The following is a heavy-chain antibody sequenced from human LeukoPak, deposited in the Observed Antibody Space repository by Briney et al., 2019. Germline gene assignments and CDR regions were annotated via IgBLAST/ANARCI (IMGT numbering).Heavy chain of an antibody. J-gene: IGHJ4*02. CDR3: SNVHYYGSGNPGY. V-gene: IGHV3-43*02. CDR2: ISGDGGST. Sequence: GGSLRLSCAASGFTFDDYAMHWVRQAPGKGLEWVSLISGDGGSTYYADSVKGRFTISRDNSKNFLYLQMNSLRTEDTALYYCSNVHYYGSGNPGYWGQGTLVTVSS. CDR1: GFTFDDYA. D-gene: IGHD3-10*01.